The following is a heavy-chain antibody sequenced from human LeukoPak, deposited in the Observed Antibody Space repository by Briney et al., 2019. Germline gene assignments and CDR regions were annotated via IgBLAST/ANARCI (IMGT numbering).Heavy chain of an antibody. V-gene: IGHV4-59*12. D-gene: IGHD6-13*01. CDR2: IYYSGST. CDR1: GGSISSYY. J-gene: IGHJ5*02. Sequence: ASETLSLTCTVSGGSISSYYWSRIRQPPGKGLEWIGYIYYSGSTNYNPSLKSRVTMSVDTSKNQFSLKVSSVTAADTAVYFCARGMAAAYDHNWFDPWGPGTLVTVSS. CDR3: ARGMAAAYDHNWFDP.